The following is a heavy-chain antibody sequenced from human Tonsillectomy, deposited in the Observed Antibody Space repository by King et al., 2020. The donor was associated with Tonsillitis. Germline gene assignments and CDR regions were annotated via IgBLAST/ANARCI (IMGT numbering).Heavy chain of an antibody. V-gene: IGHV3-74*01. Sequence: VQLVESGGGLVQPGGSLRLSCAASGFTFSSYWMHWVRQAPGKGLVWVSRVNRDGGNTDYADSVKGRFTISRDNAKNTVFLQMNSLGAEDTAVYYCASSIGAFDLWGQGTMVTVSS. CDR1: GFTFSSYW. J-gene: IGHJ3*01. CDR3: ASSIGAFDL. CDR2: VNRDGGNT. D-gene: IGHD3-16*01.